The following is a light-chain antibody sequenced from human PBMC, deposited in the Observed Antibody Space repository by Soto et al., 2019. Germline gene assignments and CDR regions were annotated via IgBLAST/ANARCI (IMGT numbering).Light chain of an antibody. CDR2: AAS. CDR1: QGISSY. J-gene: IGKJ4*01. V-gene: IGKV1-9*01. Sequence: DIPLTQSPSFLSASVGDRVTITCRASQGISSYLAWYQQRPGKAPELLIYAASTLQSGVPSRFSGSGSGTEFTLTISSLQPEDFASYYCQQLNSYPHTFGGGTKVEIK. CDR3: QQLNSYPHT.